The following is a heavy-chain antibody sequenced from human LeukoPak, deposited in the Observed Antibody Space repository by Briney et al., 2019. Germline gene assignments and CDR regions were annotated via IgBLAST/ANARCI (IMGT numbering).Heavy chain of an antibody. V-gene: IGHV1-46*01. D-gene: IGHD4-17*01. CDR1: GYTFTSYY. J-gene: IGHJ4*02. CDR2: INPSGGST. CDR3: ARDLDYGDYLPDY. Sequence: EASARLSCKAAGYTFTSYYMHWVRQAPGQGLEWMGIINPSGGSTSYAQKFQGRVTMTRDTSTSTVYMELSSLRSEDTAVYYCARDLDYGDYLPDYWGQGTLVTVSS.